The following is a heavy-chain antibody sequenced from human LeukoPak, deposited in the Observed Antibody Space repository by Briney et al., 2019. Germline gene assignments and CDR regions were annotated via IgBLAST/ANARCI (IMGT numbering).Heavy chain of an antibody. Sequence: SETLSLTCTVSGGSISSSSYYWGWLRQPPGTGLEWIGSIYYSGSTYYNPSLKSRVTISVDTSKNQFSLKLSSVTAADTAVYYCARPHIHIAAAGTGWFDPWGQGTLVTVSS. CDR1: GGSISSSSYY. CDR2: IYYSGST. D-gene: IGHD6-13*01. CDR3: ARPHIHIAAAGTGWFDP. J-gene: IGHJ5*02. V-gene: IGHV4-39*01.